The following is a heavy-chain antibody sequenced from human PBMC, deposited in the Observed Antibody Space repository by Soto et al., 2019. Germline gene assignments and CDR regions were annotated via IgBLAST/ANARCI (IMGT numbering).Heavy chain of an antibody. J-gene: IGHJ6*02. CDR1: GGTFSTYA. D-gene: IGHD3-10*01. CDR3: ARDGRSSSGRVYSYGMDV. CDR2: IIPILGTA. V-gene: IGHV1-69*01. Sequence: QVQLVQSGAEVKKPGSSVKVSCRTSGGTFSTYAISWVRQAPGQGLEWMGGIIPILGTADYAQKFQGRVTITADESTSTAYMEVSSLRSEDKAVYYCARDGRSSSGRVYSYGMDVWGQGTTVTVSS.